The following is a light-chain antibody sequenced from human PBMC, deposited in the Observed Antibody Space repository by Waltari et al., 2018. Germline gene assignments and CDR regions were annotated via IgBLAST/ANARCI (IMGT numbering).Light chain of an antibody. V-gene: IGKV1-17*01. J-gene: IGKJ2*01. CDR1: QGIGND. CDR3: LQHNTYPHT. Sequence: DFQMTQSPVSLSASVGDKVTITCRASQGIGNDLGWYQQEPGKAPKRLIYHASRLQSGVPSRFSGSGSGTEFTLTVSSLQPEDFATYYCLQHNTYPHTFGQGTKLEIK. CDR2: HAS.